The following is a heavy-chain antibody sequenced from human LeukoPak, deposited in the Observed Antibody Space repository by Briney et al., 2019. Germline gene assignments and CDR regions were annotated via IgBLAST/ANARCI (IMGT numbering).Heavy chain of an antibody. D-gene: IGHD4-17*01. CDR2: ISYDGSNE. J-gene: IGHJ4*02. CDR3: AKDSERYGVLEY. Sequence: PGRSLRLSCAASGFTFSSYAMHWVRQAPGKGLEWVAVISYDGSNEYYADSVKGRFTISRDNSKNTVYLQLNNLRDEDTAVYYCAKDSERYGVLEYWGQGTLVSVSA. V-gene: IGHV3-30-3*01. CDR1: GFTFSSYA.